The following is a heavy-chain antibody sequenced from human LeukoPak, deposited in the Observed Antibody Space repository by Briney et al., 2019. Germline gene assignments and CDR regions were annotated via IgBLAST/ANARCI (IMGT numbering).Heavy chain of an antibody. Sequence: PGGSLRLSCAASGFTFSNAWMSWVRQAPGKGLEWVGRIKSKTDGGTTDYAAPVKGRFTISRDDSKNTLYLQMNSLKTEGTAVYYCTTIAAAGYLDFWGQGTLVTVSS. D-gene: IGHD6-13*01. CDR3: TTIAAAGYLDF. CDR1: GFTFSNAW. CDR2: IKSKTDGGTT. J-gene: IGHJ4*02. V-gene: IGHV3-15*01.